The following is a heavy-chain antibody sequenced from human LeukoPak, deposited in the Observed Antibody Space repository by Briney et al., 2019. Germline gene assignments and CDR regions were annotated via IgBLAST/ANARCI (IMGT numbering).Heavy chain of an antibody. V-gene: IGHV1-18*01. CDR1: GYTFTSYG. CDR2: ISAYNGNT. CDR3: AKTPYYDILTGQLGQYYFDY. Sequence: ASVKLSCKASGYTFTSYGISWVRQAPGQGLEWMGWISAYNGNTNYAQKLQGRVTMTTDTSTSTAYMELRSLRSDDTAVYYCAKTPYYDILTGQLGQYYFDYWGQGTLVTVSS. D-gene: IGHD3-9*01. J-gene: IGHJ4*02.